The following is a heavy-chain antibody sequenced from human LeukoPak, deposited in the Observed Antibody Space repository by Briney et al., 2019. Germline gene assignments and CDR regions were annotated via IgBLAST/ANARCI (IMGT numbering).Heavy chain of an antibody. CDR1: GGSISSSNW. V-gene: IGHV4-4*02. CDR3: ASRQTTVVTPTQSHFDY. D-gene: IGHD4-23*01. CDR2: IYHSGST. Sequence: SGTLSLTCAVSGGSISSSNWWSWVRQPPGKGLEWIGEIYHSGSTNYNPSLKSRVTISVDKSKNQFSLKLSSVTAADTAVYYCASRQTTVVTPTQSHFDYWGQGTLVTVSS. J-gene: IGHJ4*02.